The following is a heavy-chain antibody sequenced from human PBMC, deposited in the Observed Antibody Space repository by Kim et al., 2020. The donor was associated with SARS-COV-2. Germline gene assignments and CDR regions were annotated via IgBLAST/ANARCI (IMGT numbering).Heavy chain of an antibody. CDR1: GYTFSSCT. CDR3: ARDSGQYVELNYFDY. V-gene: IGHV1-3*01. CDR2: INPDNGNT. J-gene: IGHJ4*02. Sequence: ASVKVSCKASGYTFSSCTIHWVRQAPGQRLEWMGWINPDNGNTEYSHKFQDRVTFSRDTSANAAFMELSSLRSEDTATYYCARDSGQYVELNYFDYWGQGTLVTVSS. D-gene: IGHD1-7*01.